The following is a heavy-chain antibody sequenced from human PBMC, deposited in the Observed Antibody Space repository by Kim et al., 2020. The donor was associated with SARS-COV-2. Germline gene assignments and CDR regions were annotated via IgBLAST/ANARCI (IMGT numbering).Heavy chain of an antibody. CDR2: INSDGTTT. J-gene: IGHJ4*02. Sequence: GGSLRLSCAASGFTFSSHWMHWVRQAPGKGLVWVSRINSDGTTTSYGDSVKGRFTISRDNAKNTLYLQMNSLRAEDTAVYYCVRRQFTRGWYYFDYWGQG. CDR3: VRRQFTRGWYYFDY. V-gene: IGHV3-74*01. CDR1: GFTFSSHW. D-gene: IGHD6-19*01.